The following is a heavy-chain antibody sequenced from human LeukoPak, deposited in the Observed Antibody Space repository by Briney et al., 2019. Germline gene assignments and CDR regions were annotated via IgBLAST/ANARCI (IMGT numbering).Heavy chain of an antibody. J-gene: IGHJ4*02. CDR3: ATGTITFGGVIENDY. CDR1: GYTFTDYY. CDR2: VDPEDGET. V-gene: IGHV1-69-2*01. Sequence: ASVKISCKVSGYTFTDYYMHWVQQAPGKGLEWMGLVDPEDGETIYAEKFQGRVTITADTSTDTAYMELSSLRSEDTAVYYCATGTITFGGVIENDYRGQGTLVTVSS. D-gene: IGHD3-16*02.